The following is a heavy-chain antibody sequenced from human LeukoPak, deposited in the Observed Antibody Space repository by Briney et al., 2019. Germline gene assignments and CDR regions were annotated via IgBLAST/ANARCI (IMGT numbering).Heavy chain of an antibody. CDR2: ISAYNGDT. V-gene: IGHV1-18*01. Sequence: ASVKVSCKASGYTFTSYGINWVRQAPGQGLEWMGWISAYNGDTNYAQKLQGRVTMTTDTSTSPAYMELRSLRSDDTAVYYCARGEHYYDYVWGSYRIDAFDIWGQGTMVTVSS. CDR1: GYTFTSYG. J-gene: IGHJ3*02. CDR3: ARGEHYYDYVWGSYRIDAFDI. D-gene: IGHD3-16*02.